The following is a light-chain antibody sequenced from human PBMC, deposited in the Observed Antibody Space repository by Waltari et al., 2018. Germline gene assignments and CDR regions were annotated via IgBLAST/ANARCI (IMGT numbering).Light chain of an antibody. V-gene: IGLV3-1*01. Sequence: SFELTQPTSVSVSPGQTASITCSGDKLGDKHVCWYQQKPGQSPVAVLYQDNRRPSGIPERFSGSNSGNTATLTISGTQAMDEADYFCQAWDTTTGVFGGGTKLTVL. CDR1: KLGDKH. J-gene: IGLJ2*01. CDR3: QAWDTTTGV. CDR2: QDN.